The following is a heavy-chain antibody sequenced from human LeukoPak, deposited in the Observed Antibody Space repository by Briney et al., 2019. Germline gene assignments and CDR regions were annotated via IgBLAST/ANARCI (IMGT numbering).Heavy chain of an antibody. Sequence: TGGSLRLSCAASGFTFSSYAMSWVRQAPGKGLEWVSAISGSGGSTYYADSVKGRFTISRDNSKNTLYLQMNSLRAEDTAVYYCAKVRATWIRFGGYYFDYWGQGTLVTVSS. J-gene: IGHJ4*02. V-gene: IGHV3-23*01. D-gene: IGHD5-12*01. CDR2: ISGSGGST. CDR3: AKVRATWIRFGGYYFDY. CDR1: GFTFSSYA.